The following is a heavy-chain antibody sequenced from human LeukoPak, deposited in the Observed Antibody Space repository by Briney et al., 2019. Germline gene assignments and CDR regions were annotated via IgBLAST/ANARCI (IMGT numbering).Heavy chain of an antibody. CDR1: GYTLTELS. V-gene: IGHV1-24*01. D-gene: IGHD3-10*01. J-gene: IGHJ6*02. Sequence: GASVKVSCKVSGYTLTELSMHWVRQAPGKGPEWMGGFDPEDGETIYAQKFQGRVTMTEDTSTDTAYMELSSLRSEDTAVYYCATGTMAPWYYYYGMDVWGQGTTVTVSS. CDR3: ATGTMAPWYYYYGMDV. CDR2: FDPEDGET.